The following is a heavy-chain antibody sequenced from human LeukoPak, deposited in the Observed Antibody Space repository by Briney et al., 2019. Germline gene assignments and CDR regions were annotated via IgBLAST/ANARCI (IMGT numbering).Heavy chain of an antibody. CDR2: TSASGGNS. CDR1: GFTFSDSA. V-gene: IGHV3-23*01. J-gene: IGHJ4*02. CDR3: ARDIELSC. Sequence: GGSLRLSCEASGFTFSDSAMSWVRQASGRGLEWISLTSASGGNSYYADSVKGRFTVSRDSSKNTLHLQMNSLRAEDTAVYYCARDIELSCWGQGTLVTVSS. D-gene: IGHD1-26*01.